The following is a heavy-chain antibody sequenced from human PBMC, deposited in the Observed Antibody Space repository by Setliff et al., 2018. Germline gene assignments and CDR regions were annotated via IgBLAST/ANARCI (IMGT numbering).Heavy chain of an antibody. CDR2: IHTSGT. V-gene: IGHV4-59*08. Sequence: SETLSLTCTVSDVSISGYYWSWIRQPPGKGLEWIGYIHTSGTNYNPSLKSRVTISVDTSKNQFSLRLKSVTAADTAVYYCARQSYSSTWLGTHFDYWGQGALVTVSS. J-gene: IGHJ4*02. CDR3: ARQSYSSTWLGTHFDY. CDR1: DVSISGYY. D-gene: IGHD6-13*01.